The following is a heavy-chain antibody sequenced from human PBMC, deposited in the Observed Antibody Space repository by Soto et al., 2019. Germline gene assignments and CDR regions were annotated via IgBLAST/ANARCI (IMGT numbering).Heavy chain of an antibody. CDR2: MYYSGST. Sequence: QLQLQESGPGLVKPSETLSLSCAVSGDSISSSSSYYWGWIRQPPGKGLEWIANMYYSGSTYYNPSLKRRVTISLETSKNQFSLTLSSVTAADTAVYYCARIKIVGILTYYMDVWGKGTPVTVSS. CDR1: GDSISSSSSYY. CDR3: ARIKIVGILTYYMDV. D-gene: IGHD3-3*01. V-gene: IGHV4-39*01. J-gene: IGHJ6*03.